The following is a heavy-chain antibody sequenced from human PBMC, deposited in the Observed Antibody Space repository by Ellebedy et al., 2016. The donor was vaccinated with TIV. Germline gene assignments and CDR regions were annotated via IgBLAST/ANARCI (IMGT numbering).Heavy chain of an antibody. Sequence: GESLKISCAASGFTVNSYFMSWVRQAPGKGLEWVSIIYKDGGTNYTDSVLGRFTISRASSENTLYLQMDSLRAEDTAVYYCARDPGGGGNYGDNWFDPWGQGTLVTVSS. D-gene: IGHD3-10*01. CDR3: ARDPGGGGNYGDNWFDP. J-gene: IGHJ5*02. CDR2: IYKDGGT. V-gene: IGHV3-66*01. CDR1: GFTVNSYF.